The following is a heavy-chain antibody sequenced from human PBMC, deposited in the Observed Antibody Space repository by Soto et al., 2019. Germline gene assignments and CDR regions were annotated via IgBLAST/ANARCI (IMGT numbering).Heavy chain of an antibody. CDR3: AREGVAAPYYYYGMDV. V-gene: IGHV4-59*01. CDR1: GDSIRSYY. Sequence: SETLSLTCTVSGDSIRSYYWSWIRQPPGKGLEWIGYISYTGSTDYNPSLKSRVTISADTSKNQFSLKLSSVTTADTALYYCAREGVAAPYYYYGMDVWGQGSTVTVSS. D-gene: IGHD2-15*01. CDR2: ISYTGST. J-gene: IGHJ6*02.